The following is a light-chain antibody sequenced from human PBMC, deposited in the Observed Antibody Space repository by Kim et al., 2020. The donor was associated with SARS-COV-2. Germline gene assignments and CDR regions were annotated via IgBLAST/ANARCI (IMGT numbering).Light chain of an antibody. J-gene: IGKJ3*01. Sequence: ASVGVRVTITGRASQSISSWLAWYQQRPGKAPKLLIYDASSLESGVPSRFGGSGSGTEFTLTISSLQPDDFATYYCQQYNSYRFTFGPGTKVDIK. CDR3: QQYNSYRFT. CDR1: QSISSW. CDR2: DAS. V-gene: IGKV1-5*01.